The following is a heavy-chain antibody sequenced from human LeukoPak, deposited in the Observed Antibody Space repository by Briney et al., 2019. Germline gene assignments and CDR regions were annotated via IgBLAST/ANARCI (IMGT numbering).Heavy chain of an antibody. CDR2: IYSGGST. CDR1: GFTVSSNY. CDR3: ATAGRGYSYRSPRSGFDY. D-gene: IGHD5-18*01. V-gene: IGHV3-53*01. Sequence: PGGSLRLSCAASGFTVSSNYMSWVRQAPGKGLEWVSVIYSGGSTYYADSVKGRFTISRDNAKNSLYLQMNSLRAEDTAVYYCATAGRGYSYRSPRSGFDYWGQGTLVTVSS. J-gene: IGHJ4*02.